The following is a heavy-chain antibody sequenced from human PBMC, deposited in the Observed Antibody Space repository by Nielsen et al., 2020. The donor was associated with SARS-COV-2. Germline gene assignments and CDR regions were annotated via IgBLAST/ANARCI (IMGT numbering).Heavy chain of an antibody. CDR1: GGSISSYY. CDR2: IYYSGST. D-gene: IGHD6-13*01. V-gene: IGHV4-59*01. J-gene: IGHJ5*02. Sequence: SETLSLTCTVSGGSISSYYWSWIRQPPGKGLEWIGYIYYSGSTNYNPSLKSRVTISVDTSKNQFSLKLSSVTAADTAVYYCARVGSSWDNWFDPWGQGTLVTFSS. CDR3: ARVGSSWDNWFDP.